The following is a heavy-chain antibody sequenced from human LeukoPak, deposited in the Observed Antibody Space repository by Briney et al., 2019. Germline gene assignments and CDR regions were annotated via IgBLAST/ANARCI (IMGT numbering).Heavy chain of an antibody. Sequence: PGGSLRLSCAASGFTLSSYEMNWVRQAPGKGLEWVSFIGLSGSSIYYADSVKGRFTISRDNAKNSLFLQMNSLRDDDTAVYYCATEGTNSDYWGQGTLVTVSS. J-gene: IGHJ4*02. CDR3: ATEGTNSDY. V-gene: IGHV3-48*03. CDR1: GFTLSSYE. CDR2: IGLSGSSI.